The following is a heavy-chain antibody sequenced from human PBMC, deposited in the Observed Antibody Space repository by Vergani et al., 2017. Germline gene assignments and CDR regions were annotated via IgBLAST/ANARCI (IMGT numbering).Heavy chain of an antibody. CDR1: GFSLSSGYY. Sequence: QVQLQESGPGLVKPSETLSLNCTVSGFSLSSGYYWGWIRQPPGKGLEWIGSVYHSGNTYYNSSLKSRVSISVDMSKNPFSLKLSSVTAADTAVYYCARESVYCGGDCYLHDYWGQGTLVTVSS. CDR3: ARESVYCGGDCYLHDY. V-gene: IGHV4-38-2*02. D-gene: IGHD2-21*02. J-gene: IGHJ4*02. CDR2: VYHSGNT.